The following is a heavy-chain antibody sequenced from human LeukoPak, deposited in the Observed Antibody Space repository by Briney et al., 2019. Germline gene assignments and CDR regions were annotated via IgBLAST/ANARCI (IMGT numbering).Heavy chain of an antibody. CDR1: GFSFDDYD. Sequence: GGSLRLSCAAPGFSFDDYDMSWVRQASGKGLEWVSGINWNGGSTGYADSVKGRFTISRDNAKNSLYLQMSSLRAEDTALYYCAREEGGYFDYWGQGTLVTVSS. CDR2: INWNGGST. V-gene: IGHV3-20*04. CDR3: AREEGGYFDY. D-gene: IGHD3-16*01. J-gene: IGHJ4*02.